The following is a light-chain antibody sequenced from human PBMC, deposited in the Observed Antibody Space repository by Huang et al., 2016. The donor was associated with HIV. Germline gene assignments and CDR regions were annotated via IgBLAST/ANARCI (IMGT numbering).Light chain of an antibody. Sequence: EVVLTQSPGTLSLSPGERATLSCRASQPLSSSYVAWYQQKPGQSPRLFIYATSNRAADIPDRFSGSGSGTDFTLTISRLEPEDFAVYYCQQYGGSPLFTFGPGTKVDIK. J-gene: IGKJ3*01. CDR2: ATS. CDR3: QQYGGSPLFT. CDR1: QPLSSSY. V-gene: IGKV3-20*01.